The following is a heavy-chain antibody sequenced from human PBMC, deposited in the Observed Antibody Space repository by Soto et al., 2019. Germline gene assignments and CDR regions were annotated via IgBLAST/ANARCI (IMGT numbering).Heavy chain of an antibody. Sequence: QVQLQESGPGLVKPSQTLSLTCSVSGGSVNRGAYFWSWIRHFPGKGLEWIGYIASSGTPYYSPSLDSRVSISMDTSDNQFSLTLSSVTAADTAVYHCARQFCSTSCSRGGAFDIWGQGAMVTVS. CDR2: IASSGTP. V-gene: IGHV4-31*03. CDR1: GGSVNRGAYF. D-gene: IGHD2-2*01. J-gene: IGHJ3*02. CDR3: ARQFCSTSCSRGGAFDI.